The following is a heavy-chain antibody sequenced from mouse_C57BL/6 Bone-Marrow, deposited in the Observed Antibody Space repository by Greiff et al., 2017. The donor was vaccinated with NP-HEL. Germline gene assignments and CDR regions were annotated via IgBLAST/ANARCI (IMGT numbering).Heavy chain of an antibody. V-gene: IGHV7-3*01. J-gene: IGHJ1*03. CDR1: GFTFTDYY. CDR2: IRNKANGYTT. D-gene: IGHD1-1*01. Sequence: EVMLVESGGGLVQPGGSLSLSCAASGFTFTDYYMSWVRQPPGKALEWLGFIRNKANGYTTEYSASVKGRFTISRDNSQSILYLQMNALRAEDSATYYCARILIYYYGSSLYWYFDVWGTGTTVTVSS. CDR3: ARILIYYYGSSLYWYFDV.